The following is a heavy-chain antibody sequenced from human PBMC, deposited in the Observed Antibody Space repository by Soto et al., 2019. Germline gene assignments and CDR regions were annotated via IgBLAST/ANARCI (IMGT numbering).Heavy chain of an antibody. CDR2: INPNSGGT. D-gene: IGHD6-19*01. J-gene: IGHJ6*02. Sequence: GASVKVSCKASGYTFTGYYMHWVRQAPGQGLEWMGWINPNSGGTNYAQKFQGWVTMTRDTSISTAYMELSGLRSDDTAVYYCARTVSSGWDYHYYYGMDAWGQGTTVTVSS. CDR1: GYTFTGYY. V-gene: IGHV1-2*04. CDR3: ARTVSSGWDYHYYYGMDA.